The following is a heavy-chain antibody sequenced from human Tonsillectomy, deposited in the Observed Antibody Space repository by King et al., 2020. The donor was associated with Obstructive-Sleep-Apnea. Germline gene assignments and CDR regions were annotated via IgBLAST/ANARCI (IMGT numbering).Heavy chain of an antibody. CDR2: INHSGSS. CDR3: ARRTPYYYDSSGYLLDH. CDR1: GEFFSDYY. J-gene: IGHJ4*02. V-gene: IGHV4-34*01. Sequence: VQLQQWGAGLLKPSETLSLTCAVYGEFFSDYYWSWIRLPPGKGLEWIWEINHSGSSNHNPSLKSRVTISVYTSKNQFSLKLRSVTAADTAVYYCARRTPYYYDSSGYLLDHWGQGTLVTVSS. D-gene: IGHD3-22*01.